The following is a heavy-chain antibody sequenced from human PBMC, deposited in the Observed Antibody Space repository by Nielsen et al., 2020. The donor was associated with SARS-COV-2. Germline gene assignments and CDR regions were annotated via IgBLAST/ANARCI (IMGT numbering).Heavy chain of an antibody. CDR3: ARGLYYDSSGYYYVRTLATSLDY. Sequence: SETLSLTCAVYGGSFSGYYWSWIRQPPGRGLEWIGEINHSGSTNYNPSLKSRVTISVDTSKNQFSLKLSSVTAADTAVYYCARGLYYDSSGYYYVRTLATSLDYWGQGTLVTVSS. CDR2: INHSGST. V-gene: IGHV4-34*01. J-gene: IGHJ4*02. CDR1: GGSFSGYY. D-gene: IGHD3-22*01.